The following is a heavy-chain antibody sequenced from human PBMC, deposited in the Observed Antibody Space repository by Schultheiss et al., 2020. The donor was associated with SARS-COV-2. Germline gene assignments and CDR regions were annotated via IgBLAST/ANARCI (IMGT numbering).Heavy chain of an antibody. CDR2: IYNSGST. Sequence: SETLSLTCTVSGGSMSTYYWRWIRQPPGKGLEWIGYIYNSGSTNYNPSLKSRVTISVDTSKNQFSLKLSSVTAADTAVYYCARHGSSGYYLDYWGQGTLVTVSS. J-gene: IGHJ4*02. V-gene: IGHV4-59*01. CDR3: ARHGSSGYYLDY. CDR1: GGSMSTYY. D-gene: IGHD3-22*01.